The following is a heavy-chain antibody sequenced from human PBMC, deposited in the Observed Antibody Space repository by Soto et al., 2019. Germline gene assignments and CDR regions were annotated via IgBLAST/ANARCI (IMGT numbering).Heavy chain of an antibody. CDR3: ARHAIAAAGNGFDY. Sequence: SETLSLTCTVSGGSISSYYWSWIRQPPGKGLEWIGYIYYSGSTNYNPSLKSRVTISVDTSKSQFSLKLSSVTAADTAVYYCARHAIAAAGNGFDYWGQGTLVTVSS. V-gene: IGHV4-59*08. CDR2: IYYSGST. D-gene: IGHD6-13*01. CDR1: GGSISSYY. J-gene: IGHJ4*02.